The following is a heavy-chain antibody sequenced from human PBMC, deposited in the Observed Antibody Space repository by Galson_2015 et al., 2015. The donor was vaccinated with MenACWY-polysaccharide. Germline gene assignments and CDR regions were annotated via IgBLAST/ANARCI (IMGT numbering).Heavy chain of an antibody. CDR2: LYNGDVT. J-gene: IGHJ4*02. CDR1: GFTVRTYY. Sequence: SLRLSCAVSGFTVRTYYMSWVRQTPAKGLEWVAVLYNGDVTYYADSVKGRFTISRDSSKNSLSLQMNSLRAEDTAVYYCARGPQYTDYSGGQSYFDHWGQGTLVAVSS. CDR3: ARGPQYTDYSGGQSYFDH. V-gene: IGHV3-53*01. D-gene: IGHD2-15*01.